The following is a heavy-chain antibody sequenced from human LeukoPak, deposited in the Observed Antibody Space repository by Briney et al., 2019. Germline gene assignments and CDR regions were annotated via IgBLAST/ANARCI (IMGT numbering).Heavy chain of an antibody. CDR3: VCFTKGADGRWY. V-gene: IGHV3-7*03. CDR2: IKQDGSEK. D-gene: IGHD6-13*01. Sequence: GGSLRLSCAASGFTFSSYAMSWVRQAPGKGLEWVANIKQDGSEKYYVDSVKGRFTISRDNAKNSLYLQMNSLRAEDTAVYYCVCFTKGADGRWYWGQGTLVTVSS. CDR1: GFTFSSYA. J-gene: IGHJ4*02.